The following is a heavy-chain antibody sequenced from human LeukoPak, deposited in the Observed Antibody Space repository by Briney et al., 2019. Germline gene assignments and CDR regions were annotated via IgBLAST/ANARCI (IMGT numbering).Heavy chain of an antibody. D-gene: IGHD6-13*01. V-gene: IGHV1-69*06. Sequence: ASVKVSCKASGGTFSSYAISWVRQAPGQGLEWMGGIIPIFGTANYAQKFQGRVTITADKSTSTAYMELSSLRSEDTAVYYCASLEPTPGIALDYWGQGTLVTVSS. CDR3: ASLEPTPGIALDY. CDR1: GGTFSSYA. CDR2: IIPIFGTA. J-gene: IGHJ4*02.